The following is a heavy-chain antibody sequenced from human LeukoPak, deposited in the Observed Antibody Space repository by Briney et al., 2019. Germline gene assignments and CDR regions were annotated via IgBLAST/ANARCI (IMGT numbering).Heavy chain of an antibody. CDR1: GFTFSSYS. CDR3: ARWSGSYYNYFDY. CDR2: ISSSSSYI. V-gene: IGHV3-21*01. J-gene: IGHJ4*02. Sequence: GGSLRLSCAASGFTFSSYSMNWVRQAPGKGLEWVSSISSSSSYIYYADSVKGRFTISRDNAKNSLYLQMSSLRAEDTAVYYCARWSGSYYNYFDYWGQGTLVTVSS. D-gene: IGHD3-10*01.